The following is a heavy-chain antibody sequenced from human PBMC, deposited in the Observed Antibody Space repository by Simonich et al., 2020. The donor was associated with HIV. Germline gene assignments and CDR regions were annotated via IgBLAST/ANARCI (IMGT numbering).Heavy chain of an antibody. CDR1: GGSFSAYY. Sequence: QVQLQQWGAGLLKPSETLSLTCAVYGGSFSAYYWSWIRQPPGKGLEWIGEINHSGSTTCDAALTSPVTISVDSSKNQFSLKLSSVTAADAAVYYCARGSNPKERDHDSFDIWGQGTMVTVSS. CDR3: ARGSNPKERDHDSFDI. J-gene: IGHJ3*02. D-gene: IGHD1-1*01. V-gene: IGHV4-34*01. CDR2: INHSGST.